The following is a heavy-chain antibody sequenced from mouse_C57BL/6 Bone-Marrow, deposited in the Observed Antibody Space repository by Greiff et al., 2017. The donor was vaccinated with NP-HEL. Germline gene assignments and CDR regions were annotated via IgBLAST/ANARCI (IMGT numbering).Heavy chain of an antibody. CDR1: GYTFTSYW. Sequence: QVQLQQPGAELVRPGSSVKLSCKASGYTFTSYWMHWVKQRPIQGLEWIGNIDPSDSETHYNQKFKDKATLTVDKSSSTAYMQLSSLTSEDSAVYYCARSNSYGSSYGYWGQGTTLTVSS. D-gene: IGHD1-1*01. CDR3: ARSNSYGSSYGY. V-gene: IGHV1-52*01. J-gene: IGHJ2*01. CDR2: IDPSDSET.